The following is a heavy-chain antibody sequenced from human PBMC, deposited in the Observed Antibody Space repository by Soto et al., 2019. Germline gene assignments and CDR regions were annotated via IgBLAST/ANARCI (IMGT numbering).Heavy chain of an antibody. Sequence: QVQLVESGGGVVQPGRSLRLSCAASGFTFSSYGMHWVRQAPGEGLEWVAVIWYDGSNKYYADSVKGRFTISRDNSKNTLYLQMNSLRAEDTAVYYCARERGDSGSSYYYYGMDVWGQGTTVTVSS. CDR2: IWYDGSNK. CDR3: ARERGDSGSSYYYYGMDV. V-gene: IGHV3-33*01. D-gene: IGHD3-10*01. CDR1: GFTFSSYG. J-gene: IGHJ6*02.